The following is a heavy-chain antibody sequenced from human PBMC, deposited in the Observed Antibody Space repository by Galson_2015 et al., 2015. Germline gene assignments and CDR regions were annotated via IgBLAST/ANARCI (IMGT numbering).Heavy chain of an antibody. CDR3: AREGRTSWYGDY. CDR1: GFTFSTYA. V-gene: IGHV3-23*01. CDR2: ISGSGESA. D-gene: IGHD6-13*01. J-gene: IGHJ4*02. Sequence: SLRLSCAASGFTFSTYAMSWVRQAPGEGLEWVSVISGSGESANYSDSVKGRFTISRDNAKNSLYLQMNSLRAEDTAVYYCAREGRTSWYGDYWGQGTLVTVSS.